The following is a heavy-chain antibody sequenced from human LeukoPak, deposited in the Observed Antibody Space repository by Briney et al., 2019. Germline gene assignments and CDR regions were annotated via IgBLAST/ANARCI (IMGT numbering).Heavy chain of an antibody. CDR1: GGSISSGGYY. J-gene: IGHJ4*02. Sequence: SQTLSLTCTVSGGSISSGGYYWSWIRQHPGKGLEWIGYIYYSGSTYYNPSLESRVTISVDTSKNQFSLKLSSVAAADTAVYYCAKGHIVAAGYFDYWGQGTLVTVSS. CDR3: AKGHIVAAGYFDY. CDR2: IYYSGST. D-gene: IGHD2-21*01. V-gene: IGHV4-31*03.